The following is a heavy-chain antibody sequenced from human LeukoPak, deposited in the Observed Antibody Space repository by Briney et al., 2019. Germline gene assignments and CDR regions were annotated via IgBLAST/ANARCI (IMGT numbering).Heavy chain of an antibody. Sequence: SGGSLRLSCAASGFTFSSYGMHWVRQAPGKGLEWVAVISYDGSNKYYADSVKGRFTISRDNSKNTLYLQMNSLRAEDTAVYYCAKDRSGVSGSSSWYQLNYYYYGMDVWGQGTTVTVSS. V-gene: IGHV3-30*18. J-gene: IGHJ6*02. CDR3: AKDRSGVSGSSSWYQLNYYYYGMDV. D-gene: IGHD6-13*01. CDR1: GFTFSSYG. CDR2: ISYDGSNK.